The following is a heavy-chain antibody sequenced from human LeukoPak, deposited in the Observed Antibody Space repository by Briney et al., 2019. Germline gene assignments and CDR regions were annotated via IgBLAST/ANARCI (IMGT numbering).Heavy chain of an antibody. V-gene: IGHV3-30*02. CDR2: IRYDGTNK. CDR3: ARDVLWFGEFPGLWSYYYGMDV. D-gene: IGHD3-10*01. J-gene: IGHJ6*02. CDR1: GFTFNNYG. Sequence: GGSLRLSCAASGFTFNNYGIHWVRQAPGKGLEWVAFIRYDGTNKYYSDSVRGRFTISRDKSKNTLYLQMNGLRPEDTAVYYCARDVLWFGEFPGLWSYYYGMDVWGQGTTVTVSS.